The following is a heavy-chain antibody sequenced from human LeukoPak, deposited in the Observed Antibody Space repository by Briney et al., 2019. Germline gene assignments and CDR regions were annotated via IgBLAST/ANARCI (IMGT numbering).Heavy chain of an antibody. D-gene: IGHD1-26*01. CDR3: ARGATSHWYFDL. V-gene: IGHV3-66*01. J-gene: IGHJ2*01. Sequence: GGSLRLSCAASGFTVSSNYLSWVRQAPGKGLEWVSVIYSGGSTYYADSVKGRFTISRDNSKNTLYLQMYSLRAEDMAVYYCARGATSHWYFDLWGRGTLVTVSS. CDR2: IYSGGST. CDR1: GFTVSSNY.